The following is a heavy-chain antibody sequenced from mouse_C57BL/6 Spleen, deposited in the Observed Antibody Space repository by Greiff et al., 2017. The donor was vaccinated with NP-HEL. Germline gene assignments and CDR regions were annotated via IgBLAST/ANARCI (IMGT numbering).Heavy chain of an antibody. V-gene: IGHV1-53*01. CDR3: ARDGSLYYYARDD. J-gene: IGHJ4*01. D-gene: IGHD2-3*01. Sequence: QVQLQQPGTELVKPGASVKLSCKASGYTFTSYWMHWVKQRPGQGLEWIGNINPSNGGTNYNEKFKSKATLTVDKSSSTAYMQRSSLTSEDSAVYYCARDGSLYYYARDDWGQGTSVTVSS. CDR2: INPSNGGT. CDR1: GYTFTSYW.